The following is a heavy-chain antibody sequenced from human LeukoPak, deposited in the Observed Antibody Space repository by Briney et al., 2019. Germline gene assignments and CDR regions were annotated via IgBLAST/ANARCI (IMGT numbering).Heavy chain of an antibody. V-gene: IGHV4-30-2*01. J-gene: IGHJ4*02. CDR3: ARHPSHSGYDY. D-gene: IGHD5-12*01. Sequence: TLSLTCTVSGGSISSGGYYWSWIWQPPGKGLEWIGYIYHSGSTYYNPSLKSRVTISVDRSKNQFSLKLSSVTAADTAVYYCARHPSHSGYDYWGQGTLVTVSS. CDR1: GGSISSGGYY. CDR2: IYHSGST.